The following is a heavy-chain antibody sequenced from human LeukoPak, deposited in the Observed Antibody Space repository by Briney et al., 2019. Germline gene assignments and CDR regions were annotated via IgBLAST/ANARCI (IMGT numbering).Heavy chain of an antibody. CDR1: GFTFSSYS. CDR2: ISSSSSYI. J-gene: IGHJ4*02. Sequence: AGGSLRLSCAASGFTFSSYSMNWVRQAPGKGLEWVSSISSSSSYIYYADSVKGRFTISRDNAKNSLYLQMNSLRAEDTAVYYCARDSTFTIFGVVTPPNDYWGQGTLVTVSS. CDR3: ARDSTFTIFGVVTPPNDY. D-gene: IGHD3-3*01. V-gene: IGHV3-21*01.